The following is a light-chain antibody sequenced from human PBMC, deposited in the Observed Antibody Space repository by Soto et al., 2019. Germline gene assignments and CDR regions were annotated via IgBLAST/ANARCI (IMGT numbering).Light chain of an antibody. CDR2: DAS. CDR1: QSVRSC. CDR3: QQLRNWPCT. Sequence: EIVLTQYPATLSLSPGERATLSCRASQSVRSCLAWYQQKPGQAPMLLIYDASNRATGVPARLRGSGSGTDFPLTSSSLEHEAFAVYYCQQLRNWPCTFGQGTKLEIK. J-gene: IGKJ2*02. V-gene: IGKV3-11*01.